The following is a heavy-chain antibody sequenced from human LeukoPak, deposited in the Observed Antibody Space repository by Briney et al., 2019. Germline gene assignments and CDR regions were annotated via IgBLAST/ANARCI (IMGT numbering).Heavy chain of an antibody. CDR1: GFTFSSYG. V-gene: IGHV3-30*02. CDR2: IRYDGSNK. J-gene: IGHJ4*02. Sequence: GGSLRLSCAASGFTFSSYGMHWVRQAPGKGLEWVAFIRYDGSNKYYADSVKGRFTISRDNSKNTLYLQMNSLRAEDTAVYYCARGRIGYCSGGSCYYLDYWGQGTLVTVSS. D-gene: IGHD2-15*01. CDR3: ARGRIGYCSGGSCYYLDY.